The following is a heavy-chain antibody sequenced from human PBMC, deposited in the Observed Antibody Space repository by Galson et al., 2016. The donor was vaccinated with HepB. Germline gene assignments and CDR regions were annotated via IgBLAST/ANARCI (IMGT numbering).Heavy chain of an antibody. V-gene: IGHV4-59*01. CDR2: IYYSGST. J-gene: IGHJ6*02. Sequence: LSLTCPVSGCSISSYYWRWLRQPPGTGLEWIGCIYYSGSTNYNPSLKSRVTISVDTSKNQFSLKLSSVTAADTAVYYCARGMLGGDFWSGYYKGLYYYYGMDVWGQGTTVTVSS. D-gene: IGHD3-3*01. CDR3: ARGMLGGDFWSGYYKGLYYYYGMDV. CDR1: GCSISSYY.